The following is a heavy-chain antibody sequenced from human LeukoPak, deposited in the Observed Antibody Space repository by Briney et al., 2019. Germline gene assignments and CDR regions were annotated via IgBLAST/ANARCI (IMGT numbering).Heavy chain of an antibody. CDR1: GGTFSSYA. CDR2: INPNSGGT. D-gene: IGHD3-3*01. CDR3: ARDSDFWSGSTDAFDI. Sequence: ASVKVSCKASGGTFSSYAISWVGQAPGQGLEWMGWINPNSGGTNYAQKFQGRVTMTRDTSISTAYMELSRLRSDDTAVYYCARDSDFWSGSTDAFDIWGQGTMVTVSS. J-gene: IGHJ3*02. V-gene: IGHV1-2*02.